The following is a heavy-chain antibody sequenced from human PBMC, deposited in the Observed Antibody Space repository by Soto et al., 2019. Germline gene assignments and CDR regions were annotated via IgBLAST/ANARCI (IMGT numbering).Heavy chain of an antibody. CDR1: GGSISSSGYY. J-gene: IGHJ3*01. D-gene: IGHD1-20*01. Sequence: SETLSLTCTVSGGSISSSGYYWGWIRQPPGKGLEWIGSINYGGSPYYNPSLKSRVTISVDTSKNQFSLKLSSVTAADTAVYYCARRYGSAFDFWGQGTMVPVSS. V-gene: IGHV4-39*01. CDR3: ARRYGSAFDF. CDR2: INYGGSP.